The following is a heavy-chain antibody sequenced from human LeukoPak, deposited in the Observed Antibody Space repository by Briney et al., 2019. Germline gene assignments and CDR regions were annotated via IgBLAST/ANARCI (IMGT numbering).Heavy chain of an antibody. Sequence: GGSLRLSCAASGFTFSSYAMSWVRQAPGKGLEWVSGIGGPGGSAHFADSVKGRFTISRDNSKNNLYLQMNGLRAEDTAVYCCAKGSAYWYFDLWGRGTLVTVSS. CDR1: GFTFSSYA. V-gene: IGHV3-23*01. J-gene: IGHJ2*01. CDR3: AKGSAYWYFDL. CDR2: IGGPGGSA.